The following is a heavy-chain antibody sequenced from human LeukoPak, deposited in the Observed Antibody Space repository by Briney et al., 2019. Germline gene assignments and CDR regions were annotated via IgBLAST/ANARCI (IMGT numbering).Heavy chain of an antibody. J-gene: IGHJ6*03. CDR3: ARDGFWGYCSGGSCYSDYYCYMDV. Sequence: SETLSLXCTVSGGSISSGSYYWSWIRQPAGKGLEWIGRIYTSGITNYNPSLKSRVTISVDTSKNQFSLKLSSVTAADTAVYYCARDGFWGYCSGGSCYSDYYCYMDVWGKGTTVTVSS. CDR2: IYTSGIT. V-gene: IGHV4-61*02. CDR1: GGSISSGSYY. D-gene: IGHD2-15*01.